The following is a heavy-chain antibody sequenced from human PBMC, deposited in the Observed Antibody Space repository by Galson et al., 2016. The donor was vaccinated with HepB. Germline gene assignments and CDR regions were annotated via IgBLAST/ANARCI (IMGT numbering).Heavy chain of an antibody. CDR3: ARDPDDYGDYCFDY. J-gene: IGHJ4*02. V-gene: IGHV1-46*01. CDR1: GNTSTTYF. D-gene: IGHD4-17*01. Sequence: SVKVSCKASGNTSTTYFIHWVRQAPGQGLEWMGMFSPSDGSTNYAQKFQGRITMTRDTSTSTVYMELSSLRYEDTAVYSCARDPDDYGDYCFDYWGQGTLVTVSS. CDR2: FSPSDGST.